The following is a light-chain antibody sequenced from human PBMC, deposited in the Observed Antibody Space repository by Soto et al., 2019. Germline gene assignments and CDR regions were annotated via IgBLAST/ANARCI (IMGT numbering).Light chain of an antibody. Sequence: DIQMTQSPSTLSASVGDRVTITCRASQSINNWLAWYQQKPGKAPKLLISKSSTLESGVPPRFSGSGSGIQFTLTINSLQPDDFGIYYCQQYNGSPVTFGGGTRVEI. J-gene: IGKJ4*01. CDR2: KSS. V-gene: IGKV1-5*03. CDR3: QQYNGSPVT. CDR1: QSINNW.